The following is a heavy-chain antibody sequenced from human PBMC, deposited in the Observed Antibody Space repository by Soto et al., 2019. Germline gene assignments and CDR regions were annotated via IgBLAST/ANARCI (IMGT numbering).Heavy chain of an antibody. CDR2: IYHSGST. CDR1: GGSISSSNW. D-gene: IGHD6-13*01. V-gene: IGHV4-4*02. Sequence: SETLSLTCAVSGGSISSSNWWSWVRQPPGKGLEWIGEIYHSGSTNYNPSLKSRVTISVDKSKNQFSLKLSSVTAADTAVYYCARAPPIAAAPYGMDVWGQGTTVTVSS. J-gene: IGHJ6*02. CDR3: ARAPPIAAAPYGMDV.